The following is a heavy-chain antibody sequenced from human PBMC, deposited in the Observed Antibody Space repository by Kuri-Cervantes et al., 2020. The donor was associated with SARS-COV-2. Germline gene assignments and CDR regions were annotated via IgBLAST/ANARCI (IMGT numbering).Heavy chain of an antibody. CDR1: GYTFTSYY. V-gene: IGHV1-46*01. Sequence: ASVKVSCKASGYTFTSYYMHWVRQAPGQGLEWMGIINPSGGSTSYAQKFQGRVTMTRDTSTSTVYMELSSLRSEDTAVYYCARVSGGWGELYYYYGMDVWGQGTTVPAP. J-gene: IGHJ6*02. D-gene: IGHD6-19*01. CDR3: ARVSGGWGELYYYYGMDV. CDR2: INPSGGST.